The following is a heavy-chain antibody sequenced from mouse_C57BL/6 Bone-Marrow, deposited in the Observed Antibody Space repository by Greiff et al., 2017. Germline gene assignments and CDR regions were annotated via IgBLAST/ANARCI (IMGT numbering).Heavy chain of an antibody. CDR2: ISSGGDYI. CDR1: GFTFSSYA. V-gene: IGHV5-9-1*02. D-gene: IGHD2-4*01. CDR3: TRGGDYGAFAY. Sequence: EVHLVESGEGLVKPGGSLKLSCAASGFTFSSYAMSWVRQTPEKRLEWVAYISSGGDYIYYADTVKGRFTLSRDNARNTLYLQMSSLKSEDTAMYYCTRGGDYGAFAYWGQGTLVTVSA. J-gene: IGHJ3*01.